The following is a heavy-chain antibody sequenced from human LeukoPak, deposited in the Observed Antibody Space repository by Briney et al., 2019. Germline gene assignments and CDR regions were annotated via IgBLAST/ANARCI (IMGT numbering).Heavy chain of an antibody. CDR1: GDSISLSFYY. J-gene: IGHJ4*02. D-gene: IGHD5-24*01. Sequence: SETLSLTCSVSGDSISLSFYYWGWIRQPPGKALEWIGSVYYSGTTSYNPSLKSRVTISVDTSKNQFSLKLSSVTAADTAVYYCARLLFPGMATIRNWGQGTLVTVSS. CDR2: VYYSGTT. CDR3: ARLLFPGMATIRN. V-gene: IGHV4-39*01.